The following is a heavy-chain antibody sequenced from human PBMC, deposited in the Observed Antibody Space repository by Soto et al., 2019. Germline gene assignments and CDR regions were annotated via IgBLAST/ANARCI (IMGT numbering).Heavy chain of an antibody. CDR2: IWYDGSNK. D-gene: IGHD6-6*01. CDR1: GFTFSSYG. V-gene: IGHV3-33*01. CDR3: ARESESSSARPGGSYYYYYGMDV. Sequence: GGSLRLSCAASGFTFSSYGMHWVRQAPGKGLEWVAVIWYDGSNKYYADSVKGRFTISRDNSKNTLYLQMNSLRAEDTAVYYCARESESSSARPGGSYYYYYGMDVWGQGTTVTVSS. J-gene: IGHJ6*02.